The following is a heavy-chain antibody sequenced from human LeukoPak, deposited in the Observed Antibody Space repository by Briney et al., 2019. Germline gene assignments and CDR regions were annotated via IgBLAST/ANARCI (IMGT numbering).Heavy chain of an antibody. D-gene: IGHD5-18*01. CDR3: AAGGYSHGYYFDY. Sequence: SETLSLTCTVSGGSISSDGYYWSWIRHHPGKGLEWIGYTYYTGSTYYNPSLKSRLIISVDTSKNQFSLKLSSVTAADTAVYYCAAGGYSHGYYFDYWGQGTLVTDSS. V-gene: IGHV4-31*03. CDR2: TYYTGST. J-gene: IGHJ4*02. CDR1: GGSISSDGYY.